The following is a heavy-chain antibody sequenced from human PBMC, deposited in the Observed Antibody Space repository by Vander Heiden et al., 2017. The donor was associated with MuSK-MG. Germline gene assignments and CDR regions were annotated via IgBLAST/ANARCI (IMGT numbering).Heavy chain of an antibody. D-gene: IGHD4-17*01. CDR3: AREVRPYGSRTSRDY. J-gene: IGHJ4*02. CDR2: MYSDGKT. V-gene: IGHV3-66*02. CDR1: GFTVSSNF. Sequence: EVQLVEPGGGLVQPGGSLRLSCAVSGFTVSSNFASWVRLAPDKGLEWVSVMYSDGKTLYADSVKGRVTGSRDNSKNTLYLQMDSLTTEDTAVYYCAREVRPYGSRTSRDYWGQGTLGTVSS.